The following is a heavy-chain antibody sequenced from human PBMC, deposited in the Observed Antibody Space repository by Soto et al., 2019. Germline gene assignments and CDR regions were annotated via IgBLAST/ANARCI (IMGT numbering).Heavy chain of an antibody. CDR3: ARGKNYFYYGMDV. J-gene: IGHJ6*02. CDR2: IYSGGRT. Sequence: EVQLVESGGGLIQPGASLRLSCAASGFTVSSSYMTWVRQAPGKGLEWVSDIYSGGRTYYADSVKGRFTISRDNSKNTLYLQMNSLRTEDTAVYYCARGKNYFYYGMDVWGQGTTVTVSS. V-gene: IGHV3-53*01. CDR1: GFTVSSSY.